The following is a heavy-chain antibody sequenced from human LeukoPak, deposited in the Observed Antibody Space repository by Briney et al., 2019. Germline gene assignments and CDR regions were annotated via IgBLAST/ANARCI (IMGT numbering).Heavy chain of an antibody. D-gene: IGHD6-19*01. J-gene: IGHJ3*02. CDR2: IWYDGSNK. V-gene: IGHV3-33*01. CDR3: ASAYSSGWYEGAFDI. Sequence: GGSLRLSCAASGFTFSSYGMHWVRQAPGKGLEWVAVIWYDGSNKYYADSVKGRFTISRDNSKNTLHLQMNSLRAEDTAVYYCASAYSSGWYEGAFDIWGQGTMVTVSS. CDR1: GFTFSSYG.